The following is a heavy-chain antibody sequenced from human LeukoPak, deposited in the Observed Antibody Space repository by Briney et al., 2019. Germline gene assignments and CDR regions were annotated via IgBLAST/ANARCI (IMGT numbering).Heavy chain of an antibody. V-gene: IGHV3-21*01. CDR1: GSTFNNYN. CDR2: ISTSSNYI. CDR3: AREAGQWLANFDY. Sequence: GGSLRLSCAASGSTFNNYNMNWVRQAPGKGLEWVSSISTSSNYIYYADSVKGRFTISRDNSKNTLYLQMNSLRAEDTAVYYCAREAGQWLANFDYWGQGTLVTVSS. D-gene: IGHD6-19*01. J-gene: IGHJ4*02.